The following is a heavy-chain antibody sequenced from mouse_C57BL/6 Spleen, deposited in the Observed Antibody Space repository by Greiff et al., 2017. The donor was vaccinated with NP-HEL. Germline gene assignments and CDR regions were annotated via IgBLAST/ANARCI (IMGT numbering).Heavy chain of an antibody. J-gene: IGHJ2*01. CDR1: GYTFTSYW. D-gene: IGHD1-1*01. V-gene: IGHV1-64*01. Sequence: QVQLQQPGAELVKPGASVKLSCKASGYTFTSYWMHWVKQRPGQGLEWIGMIHPNSGSTNYNEKFKSKATLTVDKSSSTAYMQLSSLTSEDSAVYYCARGDYGSSYNYFDDWGQGTTLTVSS. CDR3: ARGDYGSSYNYFDD. CDR2: IHPNSGST.